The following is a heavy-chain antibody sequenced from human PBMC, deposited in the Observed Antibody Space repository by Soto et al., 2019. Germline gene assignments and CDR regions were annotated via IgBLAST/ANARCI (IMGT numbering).Heavy chain of an antibody. D-gene: IGHD6-25*01. Sequence: QPXGSLILSCAASGVTFSSYAMSWVRQAPGKGLEWVSAISGSGGSTYYADSVKGRFTISRDNSKNTLYLQMNSLRAEDTAVYYCAKLPGGLDVWGQGTTVTVSS. CDR1: GVTFSSYA. CDR3: AKLPGGLDV. CDR2: ISGSGGST. J-gene: IGHJ6*02. V-gene: IGHV3-23*01.